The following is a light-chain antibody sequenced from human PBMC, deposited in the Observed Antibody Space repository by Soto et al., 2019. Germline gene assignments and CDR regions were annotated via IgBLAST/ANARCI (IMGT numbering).Light chain of an antibody. J-gene: IGKJ1*01. CDR2: GAS. CDR1: QSVSSSY. CDR3: QQYGSSPT. V-gene: IGKV3-20*01. Sequence: EIVLTQSPGTLSLSPGERATLSCRASQSVSSSYLAWYQQKHGQAPRLLIYGASSRATGIPDRFSGSGSGTDFTLTISRLEPEDFAVYYCQQYGSSPTFGQGPKVEIK.